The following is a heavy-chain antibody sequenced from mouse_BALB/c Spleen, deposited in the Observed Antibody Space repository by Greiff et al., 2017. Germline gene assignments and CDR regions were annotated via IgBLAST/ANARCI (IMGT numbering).Heavy chain of an antibody. CDR2: INPNNGGT. D-gene: IGHD2-1*01. V-gene: IGHV1-18*01. CDR1: GYTFTEYT. Sequence: EVQLQQSGPELVKPGASVKISCKTSGYTFTEYTMHWVKQSHGKSLEWIGVINPNNGGTSYNQKFKGKATLTVDKSSSTAYMELRSLTSEDSAVYYCARDGNYAYFDVWGAGTTVTVSS. J-gene: IGHJ1*01. CDR3: ARDGNYAYFDV.